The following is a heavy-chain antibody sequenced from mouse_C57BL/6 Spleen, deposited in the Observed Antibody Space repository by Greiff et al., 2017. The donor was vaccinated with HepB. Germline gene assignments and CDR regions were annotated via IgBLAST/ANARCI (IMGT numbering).Heavy chain of an antibody. J-gene: IGHJ2*01. CDR3: AIITTVVGVDY. CDR2: IDPSDSYT. D-gene: IGHD1-1*01. V-gene: IGHV1-59*01. CDR1: GYTFTSYW. Sequence: QVQLQQPGAELVRPGTSVKLSCKASGYTFTSYWMHWVKQRPGQGLEWIGVIDPSDSYTNYNQKFKGKATLTVDTSSSTAYMQLSSLTSEDSAVYYCAIITTVVGVDYWGQGTTLTVSS.